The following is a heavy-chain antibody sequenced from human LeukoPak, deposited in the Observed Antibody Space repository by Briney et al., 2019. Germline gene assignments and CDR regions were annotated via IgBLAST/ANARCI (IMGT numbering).Heavy chain of an antibody. CDR1: GGSISSGGYY. CDR3: ARDRSGSYYGFDY. D-gene: IGHD1-26*01. Sequence: PSETLSLTCTVSGGSISSGGYYWSWIRQHPGKGLEWIGYIYYSGSTYYNPSLKSRVTISVDTSKNQFSLKLSSVTAVDTAVYYCARDRSGSYYGFDYWGQGTLVTVSS. V-gene: IGHV4-31*03. CDR2: IYYSGST. J-gene: IGHJ4*02.